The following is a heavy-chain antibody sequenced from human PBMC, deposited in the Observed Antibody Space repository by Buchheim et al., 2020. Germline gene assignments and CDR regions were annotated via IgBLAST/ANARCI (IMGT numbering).Heavy chain of an antibody. CDR1: GGSISSGGYY. Sequence: QVQLQESGPGLVKPSQTLSLTCTVSGGSISSGGYYWSWIRQHPGKGLEWIGYIYYSGSTYYTPSIKSRVTISVDTSKNQFSLKLSSVTAADTAVYYCARDNPMYYDYVWGSYITDWFDPWGQGTL. D-gene: IGHD3-16*01. J-gene: IGHJ5*02. CDR2: IYYSGST. V-gene: IGHV4-31*03. CDR3: ARDNPMYYDYVWGSYITDWFDP.